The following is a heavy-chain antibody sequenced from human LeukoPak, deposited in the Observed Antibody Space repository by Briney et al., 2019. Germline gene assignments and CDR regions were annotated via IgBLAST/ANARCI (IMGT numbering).Heavy chain of an antibody. CDR2: IHHSGTT. CDR3: ARDSEDDFWSGYHYMDV. J-gene: IGHJ6*03. V-gene: IGHV4-38-2*02. D-gene: IGHD3-3*01. CDR1: NYSINSVYY. Sequence: SETLSLTCTVSNYSINSVYYWGWIRQPPEKGLEWIGSIHHSGTTYFNPSLKSRLTISMDTSRNQFSLKLTSVTAADTAVYYCARDSEDDFWSGYHYMDVWGKGTTVTVSS.